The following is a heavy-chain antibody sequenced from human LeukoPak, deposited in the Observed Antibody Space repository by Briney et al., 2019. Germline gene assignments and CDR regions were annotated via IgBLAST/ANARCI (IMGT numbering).Heavy chain of an antibody. V-gene: IGHV5-51*01. CDR3: ARGGDYGAPDY. Sequence: GESLKISCKGSGYSFTYWIGWVRQMPGKGLEWMGIIYPGDSDTRYSPSFQGQVTISADKSISTAYLQWGSLKVSDTAMYYCARGGDYGAPDYWGQGTLVTVSS. D-gene: IGHD4-17*01. CDR1: GYSFTYW. J-gene: IGHJ4*02. CDR2: IYPGDSDT.